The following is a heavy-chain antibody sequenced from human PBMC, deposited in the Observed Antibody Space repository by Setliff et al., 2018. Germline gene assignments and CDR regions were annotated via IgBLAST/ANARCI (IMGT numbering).Heavy chain of an antibody. J-gene: IGHJ3*02. CDR2: IFRSGRS. CDR1: GYSISSAYY. Sequence: PSETLSLTCAVSGYSISSAYYWGWIRQTPGKGLEWIGSIFRSGRSYYNPSLKSRVTMSVDTSKSQFSLKLSSVTAADTAVYYCVRDAGDGYGVDAYAGGGFDIWGQGTMVTVSS. V-gene: IGHV4-38-2*02. CDR3: VRDAGDGYGVDAYAGGGFDI. D-gene: IGHD4-17*01.